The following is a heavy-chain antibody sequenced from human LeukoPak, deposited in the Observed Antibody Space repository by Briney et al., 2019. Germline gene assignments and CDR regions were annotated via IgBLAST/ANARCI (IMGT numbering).Heavy chain of an antibody. J-gene: IGHJ6*02. CDR2: IYSGGRT. Sequence: PGGSLRLSCAASGLTVSSNYMTWVRHAPGKGLEWVSIIYSGGRTFYADSVKGRFTISRDNSKSTLYLQMNSLRAEDTAVYYCARVRGVYYYYGMDVWGQGTTVTVS. D-gene: IGHD2-8*01. CDR1: GLTVSSNY. CDR3: ARVRGVYYYYGMDV. V-gene: IGHV3-53*01.